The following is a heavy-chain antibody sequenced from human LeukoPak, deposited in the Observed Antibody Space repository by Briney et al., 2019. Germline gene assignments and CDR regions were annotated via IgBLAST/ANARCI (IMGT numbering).Heavy chain of an antibody. Sequence: GGSLRLSCAASGFTFSSYWTHWVRQAPGKGLVWVSRINSDGSSTSYADSVKGRFTISRDNAKNTLYLQMNSLRAEDTAVYYCARDTHKYYYDSSGYYYSSRFDPWGQGTLVTVSS. D-gene: IGHD3-22*01. CDR1: GFTFSSYW. CDR3: ARDTHKYYYDSSGYYYSSRFDP. V-gene: IGHV3-74*01. J-gene: IGHJ5*02. CDR2: INSDGSST.